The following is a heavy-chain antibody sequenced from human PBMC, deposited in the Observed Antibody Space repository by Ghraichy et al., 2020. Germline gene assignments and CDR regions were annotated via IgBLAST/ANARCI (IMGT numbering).Heavy chain of an antibody. J-gene: IGHJ4*02. CDR3: ANDLLNRETTAGY. CDR1: GFTFSNYG. D-gene: IGHD1-14*01. Sequence: GSLRLSCVASGFTFSNYGMHWVRQAPGKGLEWVALIRYDGSKTYSADSVKGRFTISRDNSKNTVYLQMNSLRTEDTAVYYCANDLLNRETTAGYWGRGTLVTVSS. V-gene: IGHV3-30*02. CDR2: IRYDGSKT.